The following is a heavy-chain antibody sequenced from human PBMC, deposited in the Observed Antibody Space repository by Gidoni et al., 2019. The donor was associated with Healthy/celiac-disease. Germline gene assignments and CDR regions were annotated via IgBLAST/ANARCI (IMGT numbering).Heavy chain of an antibody. CDR3: TRENYYYDSSGLFDY. J-gene: IGHJ4*02. Sequence: EVQLVESGGGLVQPGRSLRLSCTASGFTFGDYAMSWVRQAPGKGLEWVGFIRSKAYGGTTEYAASVKGRFTISRDDSKSIAYLQMNSLKTEDTAVYYCTRENYYYDSSGLFDYWGQGTLVTVSS. CDR1: GFTFGDYA. CDR2: IRSKAYGGTT. V-gene: IGHV3-49*04. D-gene: IGHD3-22*01.